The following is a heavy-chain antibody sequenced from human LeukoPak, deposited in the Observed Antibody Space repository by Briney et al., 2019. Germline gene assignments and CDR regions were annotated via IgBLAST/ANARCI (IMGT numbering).Heavy chain of an antibody. CDR2: ISYHGSNK. J-gene: IGHJ4*02. D-gene: IGHD6-19*01. CDR3: AKGHSSGWYYFDY. Sequence: GGSLRLSCAASGFTFSSYGMHWVRQAPGKGLEWVAVISYHGSNKYYAASVKGRFTISRDNSKNTLYLQMNSLRAEDTAMYYCAKGHSSGWYYFDYWGQGTLVTVSS. V-gene: IGHV3-30*18. CDR1: GFTFSSYG.